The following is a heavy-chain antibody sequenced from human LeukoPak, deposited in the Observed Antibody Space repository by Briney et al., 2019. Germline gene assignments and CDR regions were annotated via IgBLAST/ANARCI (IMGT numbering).Heavy chain of an antibody. Sequence: SETLSLTCAVYGGSFSGYYWSWIRQPPGKGLEWIGEINHSGSTNYNPSLKSRVTISVDTSKNQFSLKLSSVTAADTAVYYCAKGSSWPEWFDYWGQGTLVTVSS. J-gene: IGHJ4*02. V-gene: IGHV4-34*01. D-gene: IGHD6-13*01. CDR3: AKGSSWPEWFDY. CDR1: GGSFSGYY. CDR2: INHSGST.